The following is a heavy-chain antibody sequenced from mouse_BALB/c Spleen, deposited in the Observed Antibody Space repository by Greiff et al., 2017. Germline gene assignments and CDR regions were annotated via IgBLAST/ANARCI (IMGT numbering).Heavy chain of an antibody. CDR3: ARHERSRYCDV. CDR1: GFAFSSYD. D-gene: IGHD1-1*01. CDR2: ISSGGGST. Sequence: EVHLVESGGGLVKPGGSLKLSCAASGFAFSSYDMSWVRQTPEKRLEWVAYISSGGGSTYYPDTVKGRFTISRDNAKNTLYLQMSSLKSEDTAMYYCARHERSRYCDVWGAGTTVTVSS. V-gene: IGHV5-12-1*01. J-gene: IGHJ1*01.